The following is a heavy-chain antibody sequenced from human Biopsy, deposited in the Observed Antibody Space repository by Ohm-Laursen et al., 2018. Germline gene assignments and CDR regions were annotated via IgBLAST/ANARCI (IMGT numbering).Heavy chain of an antibody. D-gene: IGHD3-16*01. CDR3: ARALDYYDPYYYYAMDV. J-gene: IGHJ6*02. CDR1: GGSVSGYY. V-gene: IGHV4-4*07. Sequence: TLSLTCTVSGGSVSGYYWNWIRLPVGKGLEWIGRLYTSGSTNYNPSLKSRITVLVDTSKNQFSLKLRSVSAADTAVYFCARALDYYDPYYYYAMDVWGQGTSVTVSS. CDR2: LYTSGST.